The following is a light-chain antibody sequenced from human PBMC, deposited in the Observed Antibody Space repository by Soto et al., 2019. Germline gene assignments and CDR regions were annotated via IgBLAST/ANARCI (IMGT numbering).Light chain of an antibody. J-gene: IGKJ1*01. Sequence: KTHTPTTLSVSPGERATLSCRASQSVSSNLALYQQKPGQAPRRLIYGASTRATGSPARFSGSGSGTEFTLAISSLQAEDFAVYYCQQYNNRSPWTFGQGTKVDIK. CDR2: GAS. V-gene: IGKV3-15*01. CDR1: QSVSSN. CDR3: QQYNNRSPWT.